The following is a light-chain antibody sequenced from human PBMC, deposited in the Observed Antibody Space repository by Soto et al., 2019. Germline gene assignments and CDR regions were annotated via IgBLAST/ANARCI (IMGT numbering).Light chain of an antibody. J-gene: IGLJ1*01. CDR1: SSDIGAYIY. CDR3: SSFTNTITRYA. V-gene: IGLV2-8*01. Sequence: QSVLTQPPSASGSPGQSVTISCTGTSSDIGAYIYVSWYQQHPGKAPKLMISEVSRRPSGVPERFSGSKSGDTASLTISGLQAEDEADYYCSSFTNTITRYAFGTGTKLTVL. CDR2: EVS.